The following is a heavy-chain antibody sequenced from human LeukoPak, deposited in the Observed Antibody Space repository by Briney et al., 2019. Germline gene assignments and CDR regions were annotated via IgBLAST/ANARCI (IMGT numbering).Heavy chain of an antibody. V-gene: IGHV4-30-4*07. CDR3: ARDTMVRGVTPLDY. Sequence: PSETLSLTCAVSGVSISSGGYSWSWLRQPPGKGLEWIGYIYYSGSTFYNPSLQSRVTISVDKSKNQFSLKLRSVTAADTAVYYCARDTMVRGVTPLDYWGQGTLVTVSS. D-gene: IGHD3-10*01. CDR2: IYYSGST. CDR1: GVSISSGGYS. J-gene: IGHJ4*02.